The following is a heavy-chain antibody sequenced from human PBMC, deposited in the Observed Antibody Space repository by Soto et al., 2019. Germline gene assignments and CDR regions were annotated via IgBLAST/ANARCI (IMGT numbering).Heavy chain of an antibody. V-gene: IGHV1-69*04. CDR1: GGTFSSYT. CDR2: IIPILGIA. D-gene: IGHD4-17*01. CDR3: ARDGTAVTTYEGQPYNWFDP. Sequence: ASVKVSCKASGGTFSSYTISWVRQAPGQGLEWMGRIIPILGIANYAQKFQGRVTITADKSTSTAYMDLSSLRSEDTAVYYCARDGTAVTTYEGQPYNWFDPWGQGTLVTVSS. J-gene: IGHJ5*02.